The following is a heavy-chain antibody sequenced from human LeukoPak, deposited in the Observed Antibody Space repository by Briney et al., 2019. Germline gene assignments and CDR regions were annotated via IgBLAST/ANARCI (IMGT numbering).Heavy chain of an antibody. Sequence: GGSLRLSCAASGFTFNYYSMNWFRQAPGKGLEWISYITSSSATIYYADSVRGRFTVSRDNAKDSLYLQMDSLRADDSAVYYCARVYGGIIGWSDPWGQGTLVTVSS. CDR2: ITSSSATI. J-gene: IGHJ5*02. V-gene: IGHV3-48*04. D-gene: IGHD3-16*02. CDR3: ARVYGGIIGWSDP. CDR1: GFTFNYYS.